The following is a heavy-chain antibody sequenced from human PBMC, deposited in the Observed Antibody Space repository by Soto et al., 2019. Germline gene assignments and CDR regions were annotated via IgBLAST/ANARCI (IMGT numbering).Heavy chain of an antibody. CDR1: GFTFSSYA. D-gene: IGHD5-18*01. CDR3: AKDPLEIQLWPKYYFDY. Sequence: PGGSLRRFCAASGFTFSSYAMSWVRQAPGKGLEWVSAISGSGGSTYYADSVKGRFTISRDNSKNTLYLQMNSLRAEDTAVYYCAKDPLEIQLWPKYYFDYWGQGTLVTFSS. CDR2: ISGSGGST. V-gene: IGHV3-23*01. J-gene: IGHJ4*02.